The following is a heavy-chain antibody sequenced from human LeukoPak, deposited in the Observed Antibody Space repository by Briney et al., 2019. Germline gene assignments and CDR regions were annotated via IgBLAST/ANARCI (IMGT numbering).Heavy chain of an antibody. CDR1: GGSISSYY. CDR2: IYYSGST. Sequence: SETLSLTCTVSGGSISSYYWSWIRQPPGKGLEWIGYIYYSGSTNYNPSLKSRVTIPVDTSKNQFSLKLSSVTAADTAVYYCAREGNYGSGSYPDYWGQGTLVTVSS. J-gene: IGHJ4*02. V-gene: IGHV4-59*01. CDR3: AREGNYGSGSYPDY. D-gene: IGHD3-10*01.